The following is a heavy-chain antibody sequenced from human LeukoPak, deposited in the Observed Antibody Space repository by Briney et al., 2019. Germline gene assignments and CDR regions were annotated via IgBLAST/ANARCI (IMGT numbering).Heavy chain of an antibody. D-gene: IGHD4-11*01. CDR3: ARQSGGGDYSDY. CDR1: GYSFTNYW. CDR2: IYPGNSDT. V-gene: IGHV5-51*01. J-gene: IGHJ4*02. Sequence: GESLKISCKASGYSFTNYWIGWVLQMPGKGREWMGIIYPGNSDTKYSPSFQGQVTISADKSISAAYLQWSSLKASDTAMYFCARQSGGGDYSDYWGQGTLVTVSS.